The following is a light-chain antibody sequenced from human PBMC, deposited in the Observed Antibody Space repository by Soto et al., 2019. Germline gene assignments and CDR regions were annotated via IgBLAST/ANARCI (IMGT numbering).Light chain of an antibody. V-gene: IGLV2-14*03. CDR2: DVS. CDR1: NSDVGGYNY. Sequence: QSALTQSASVSGSPGQSITISCTGTNSDVGGYNYVSWYQQHPDKAPKLMIFDVSNRPSGVSSRFSGSKSGNTASLTISGLQAEDEADYYCSSYAGSSALYVFGTGTKLTVL. CDR3: SSYAGSSALYV. J-gene: IGLJ1*01.